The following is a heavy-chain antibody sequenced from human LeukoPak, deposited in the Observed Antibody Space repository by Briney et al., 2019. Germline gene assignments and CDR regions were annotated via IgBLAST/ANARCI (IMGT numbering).Heavy chain of an antibody. CDR2: IWYDGGNK. CDR1: GFTFNKYG. V-gene: IGHV3-33*01. J-gene: IGHJ5*02. CDR3: ARAGIDNALDP. D-gene: IGHD2-2*01. Sequence: GGSLGLSCAASGFTFNKYGINWVRQSPGKGLEWVAIIWYDGGNKYFAESVMGRFTISKDNSKNTVDLQMNSLRIEDTGVYYCARAGIDNALDPWGQGTQVTVSS.